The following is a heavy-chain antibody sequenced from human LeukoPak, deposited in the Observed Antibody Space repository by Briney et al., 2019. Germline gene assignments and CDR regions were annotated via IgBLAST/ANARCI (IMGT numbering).Heavy chain of an antibody. CDR2: IYTSGST. J-gene: IGHJ3*02. V-gene: IGHV4-61*02. D-gene: IGHD2-2*01. CDR3: ARDRRVCSSTSCPRSAFDI. Sequence: SETLSLTCTVSGGSISSGSYYWSWLRQPAGKGLEWIGRIYTSGSTNYNPSLKSRVTISVDTSKNQFSLKLSSVTAADTAVYYCARDRRVCSSTSCPRSAFDIWGQGTMVTVSS. CDR1: GGSISSGSYY.